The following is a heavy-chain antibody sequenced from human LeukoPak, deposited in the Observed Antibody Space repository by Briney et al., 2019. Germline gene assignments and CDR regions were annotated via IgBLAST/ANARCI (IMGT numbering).Heavy chain of an antibody. J-gene: IGHJ4*02. CDR2: IWYDGSNK. V-gene: IGHV3-33*01. CDR3: ARMNYVSSGWGAPFDY. D-gene: IGHD1-7*01. CDR1: GFTFSSYA. Sequence: PGGSLRLSCAASGFTFSSYAMHWVRQAPGKGLEWVAVIWYDGSNKYYADSVKGRFTISRDNAKNSLYLQMNSLRAEDTAVYYCARMNYVSSGWGAPFDYWGQGTLVTVSS.